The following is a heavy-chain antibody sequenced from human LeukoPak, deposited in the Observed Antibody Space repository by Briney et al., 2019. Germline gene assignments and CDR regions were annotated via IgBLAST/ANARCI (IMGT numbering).Heavy chain of an antibody. V-gene: IGHV1-69*05. D-gene: IGHD4-11*01. Sequence: SVKVSCKASGGTFISHAISWVRQAPGQGLEWMGRIIPIFGTANYAQKFQGRVTITTDESTSTAYMELSSLRSEDTAVYYCARAPTPSTNYYYYYMDVWGKGTTVTVSS. J-gene: IGHJ6*03. CDR2: IIPIFGTA. CDR3: ARAPTPSTNYYYYYMDV. CDR1: GGTFISHA.